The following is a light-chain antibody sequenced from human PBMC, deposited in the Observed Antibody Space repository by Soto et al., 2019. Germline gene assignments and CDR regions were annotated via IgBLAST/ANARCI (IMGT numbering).Light chain of an antibody. V-gene: IGKV1-5*03. CDR3: QQYNSYSYT. CDR1: QSISSW. CDR2: KAS. J-gene: IGKJ2*01. Sequence: DIQMTQSPSTLSASVGDRVTITCRASQSISSWLAWYQQKPGKAPKLLIYKASSLESGVPSRFSGSGSGTEFTLTIISLQPDDFATYSCQQYNSYSYTFGQGTKLEIK.